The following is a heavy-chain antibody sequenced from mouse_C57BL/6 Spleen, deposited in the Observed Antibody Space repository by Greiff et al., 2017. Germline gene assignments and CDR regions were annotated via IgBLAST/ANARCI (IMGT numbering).Heavy chain of an antibody. CDR1: GYTFTSYT. J-gene: IGHJ2*01. V-gene: IGHV1-4*01. Sequence: VQLQQSGAELARPGASVKMSCKASGYTFTSYTMDWVKQRPGQGLEWIGYINPSSGNTNYNQKFKDKATLTVNKSSSTAYMQMNSLTSEDSGVYYCARSRYNDYFDYWGQGTTLTVSS. CDR2: INPSSGNT. D-gene: IGHD1-3*01. CDR3: ARSRYNDYFDY.